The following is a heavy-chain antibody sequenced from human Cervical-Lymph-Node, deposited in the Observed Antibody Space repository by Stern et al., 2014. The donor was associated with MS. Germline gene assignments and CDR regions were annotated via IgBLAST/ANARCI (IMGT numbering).Heavy chain of an antibody. J-gene: IGHJ5*02. CDR1: GGSIISGGHL. CDR2: IHSTGST. V-gene: IGHV4-31*03. D-gene: IGHD2/OR15-2a*01. Sequence: QVQLQESGPGLVKPSQTLSLTCSVSGGSIISGGHLWSWIRQPPGAGLAWIGDIHSTGSTYYNPSLRSRVAISLDPSQNLFSLSLTSVTAADTAVYYCARNSPFDPWGQGTLVTVSS. CDR3: ARNSPFDP.